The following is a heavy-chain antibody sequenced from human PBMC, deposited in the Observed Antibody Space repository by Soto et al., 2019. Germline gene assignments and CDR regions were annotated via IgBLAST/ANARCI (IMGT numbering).Heavy chain of an antibody. Sequence: GTSVKVSCKASGYTFTSYGISWVRQAPGQGLEWMGWISAYNGNTNYAQKLRGRVTMTTDTSTSTAYMELRSLRSDDTAVYYCATVPRGYYDSSGYPPNDAFDIWGQGTMVTVSS. CDR3: ATVPRGYYDSSGYPPNDAFDI. D-gene: IGHD3-22*01. CDR1: GYTFTSYG. CDR2: ISAYNGNT. J-gene: IGHJ3*02. V-gene: IGHV1-18*01.